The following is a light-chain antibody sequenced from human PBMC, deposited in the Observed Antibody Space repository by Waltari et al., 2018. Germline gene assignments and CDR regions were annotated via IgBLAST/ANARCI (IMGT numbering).Light chain of an antibody. V-gene: IGKV3-11*01. CDR3: QQRSSWPNT. CDR2: GKY. Sequence: EIVLTQSPATLSLSPGETATLTCRASQSVSSYLAWYQPKPGQAPRLLIYGKYNRATGIPARFSGSGSATDFTLTISSLEPEDFAVYYCQQRSSWPNTFGQGTKLEIK. CDR1: QSVSSY. J-gene: IGKJ2*01.